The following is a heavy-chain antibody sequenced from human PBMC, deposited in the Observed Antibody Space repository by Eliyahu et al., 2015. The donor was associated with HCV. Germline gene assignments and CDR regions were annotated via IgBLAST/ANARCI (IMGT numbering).Heavy chain of an antibody. J-gene: IGHJ6*02. V-gene: IGHV4-34*01. D-gene: IGHD2-2*01. CDR1: GGSFSGYY. Sequence: QVQLQQWGAGLLKPSETLSLTCAXYGGSFSGYYWSWIRQPPGKGLEWIGEINHSGSTNYNPSLKSRVTISVDTSKNQFSLKLSSVTAADTAVYYCARVSGQLLFYYYYGMDVWGQGTTVTVSS. CDR2: INHSGST. CDR3: ARVSGQLLFYYYYGMDV.